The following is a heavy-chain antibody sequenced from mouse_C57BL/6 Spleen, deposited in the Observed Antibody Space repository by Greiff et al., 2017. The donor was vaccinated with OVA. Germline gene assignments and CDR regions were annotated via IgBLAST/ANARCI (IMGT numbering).Heavy chain of an antibody. D-gene: IGHD2-5*01. Sequence: DVKLQESGPGLVKPSQSLSLTCSVTGYSITSGYYWNWIRQFPGNTLEWMGYISYDGSNNYNPSLKNRISITRDTSKNQFFLKLNSVTTEDTATYYCARTYYSNSDFDYWGQGTTLTVSS. CDR1: GYSITSGYY. CDR3: ARTYYSNSDFDY. J-gene: IGHJ2*01. V-gene: IGHV3-6*01. CDR2: ISYDGSN.